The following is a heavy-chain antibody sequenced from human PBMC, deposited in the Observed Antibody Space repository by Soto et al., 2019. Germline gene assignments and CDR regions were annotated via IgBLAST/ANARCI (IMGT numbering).Heavy chain of an antibody. CDR2: ISYSGST. V-gene: IGHV4-30-4*01. CDR1: GGSISSGNYY. CDR3: ARDTLGYCTNGVCLGGWFDP. D-gene: IGHD2-8*01. J-gene: IGHJ5*02. Sequence: PSETLSLTCTVSGGSISSGNYYWSWIRQPPGKGLEWIGFISYSGSTYYSTSLKSRVTISVDTSKSQFSLNLSFVTAADTAVYYCARDTLGYCTNGVCLGGWFDPWGQGTLVTVSS.